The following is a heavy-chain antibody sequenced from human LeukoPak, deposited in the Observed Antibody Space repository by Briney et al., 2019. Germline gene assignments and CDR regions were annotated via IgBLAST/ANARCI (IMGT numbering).Heavy chain of an antibody. J-gene: IGHJ4*02. CDR3: AKDSWEVGATSEIDY. Sequence: GGSLRLSSAASGFTFSSYGMHWVRQAPGKGLEWVGFIRYDGSDKYYADSVKGRFTISRDNPKNTLYLQVNSLRAEDTAVYYCAKDSWEVGATSEIDYWGQGTLVTVSS. CDR1: GFTFSSYG. D-gene: IGHD1-26*01. CDR2: IRYDGSDK. V-gene: IGHV3-30*02.